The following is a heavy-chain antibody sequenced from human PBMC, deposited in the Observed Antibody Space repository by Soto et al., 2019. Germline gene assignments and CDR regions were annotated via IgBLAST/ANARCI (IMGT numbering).Heavy chain of an antibody. V-gene: IGHV3-9*01. CDR3: AKDIRGYSSSWYSAFDI. J-gene: IGHJ3*02. CDR2: TCWNSGSI. CDR1: GFTFDDYA. Sequence: EVQLVESGGGLVQPGRSLRLSCAASGFTFDDYAMHWVRQAPGKGLEWVSGTCWNSGSIGYADSVKGRFTISRDNAKNYLYQQMNSLKAEDTVLYYGAKDIRGYSSSWYSAFDIWGQGTMVTVAS. D-gene: IGHD6-13*01.